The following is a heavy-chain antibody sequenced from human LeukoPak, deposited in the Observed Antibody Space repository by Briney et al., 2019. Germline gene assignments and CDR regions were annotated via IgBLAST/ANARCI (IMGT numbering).Heavy chain of an antibody. D-gene: IGHD4-17*01. V-gene: IGHV5-51*01. Sequence: GESLQISCQDSGSRLGTYWIAWVRQLPGRGLEWMGIIYLSDSDTRYSPSFQGQVTISVDKSINTAYLQWSSLKASDTAIYYCARRQTTGTLDVWGQGTTVTVS. CDR3: ARRQTTGTLDV. CDR1: GSRLGTYW. CDR2: IYLSDSDT. J-gene: IGHJ6*02.